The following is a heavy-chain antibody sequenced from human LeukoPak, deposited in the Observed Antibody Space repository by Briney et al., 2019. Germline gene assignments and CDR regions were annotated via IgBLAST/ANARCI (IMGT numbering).Heavy chain of an antibody. CDR1: GGSISSYY. D-gene: IGHD3-3*01. J-gene: IGHJ4*02. CDR3: ASGPRRAVGTLWN. CDR2: IYYSGST. V-gene: IGHV4-59*12. Sequence: SETLSLTCTVSGGSISSYYWSWIRQPPGKGLEWIGYIYYSGSTNYNPSPKSRVTISVDTSKNQFSMKLSSVTAADTAVYYCASGPRRAVGTLWNWGQGTLVTVSS.